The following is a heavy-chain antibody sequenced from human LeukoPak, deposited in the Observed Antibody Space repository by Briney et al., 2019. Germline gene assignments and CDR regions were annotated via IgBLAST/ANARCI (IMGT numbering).Heavy chain of an antibody. CDR1: GFTVSTYY. CDR3: ARGSIAVAGTEDY. D-gene: IGHD6-19*01. V-gene: IGHV3-53*01. J-gene: IGHJ4*02. CDR2: IYSGGST. Sequence: GGSLRLSCAASGFTVSTYYMTWVRQAPGKGLECVSVIYSGGSTYYADSVKGRFTISRDNAKNSLYLQMNSLRAEDTAVYYCARGSIAVAGTEDYWGQGALVTVSS.